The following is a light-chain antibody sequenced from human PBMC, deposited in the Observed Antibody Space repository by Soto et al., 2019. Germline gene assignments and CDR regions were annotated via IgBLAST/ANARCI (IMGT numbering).Light chain of an antibody. CDR2: DVS. Sequence: QSVLTQPASVSGSPGQSITISCTGTSSEVCGYNYVSWYQQHPGKAPKLVIYDVSNRPSGVSNRFSGSKSGNTASLTISGLQAEDEADYYCSSYTSSSTYVFGTGTKVTVL. CDR3: SSYTSSSTYV. J-gene: IGLJ1*01. CDR1: SSEVCGYNY. V-gene: IGLV2-14*01.